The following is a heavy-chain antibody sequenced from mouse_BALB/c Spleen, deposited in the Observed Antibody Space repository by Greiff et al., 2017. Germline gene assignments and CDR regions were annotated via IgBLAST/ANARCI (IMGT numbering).Heavy chain of an antibody. J-gene: IGHJ3*01. D-gene: IGHD1-1*02. CDR1: GFTIKDSY. V-gene: IGHV14-3*02. Sequence: VTLKESGAELVKPGASVKLSCTASGFTIKDSYMHGVKQRPEQGLEWIGLIDLAYGNTNYHPKFQGKSTITADTSSNTAYLQLSSLASEDTAVYYCARGYGGEGCDYWGQGTLVTVSS. CDR2: IDLAYGNT. CDR3: ARGYGGEGCDY.